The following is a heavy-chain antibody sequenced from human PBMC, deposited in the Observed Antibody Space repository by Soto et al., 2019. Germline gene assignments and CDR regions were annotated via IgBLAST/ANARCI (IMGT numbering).Heavy chain of an antibody. CDR2: ISSSSSYI. J-gene: IGHJ4*02. V-gene: IGHV3-21*01. Sequence: PGGSLRLSCAASGFTFSSYSTNWVLQAPGKGLEWVPSISSSSSYIYYADSVKGRFTISRDNAKNSLYLQMNSLRAEDTAVYYCARAGYYDSSGYNFDYWGQGTLVTVSS. D-gene: IGHD3-22*01. CDR1: GFTFSSYS. CDR3: ARAGYYDSSGYNFDY.